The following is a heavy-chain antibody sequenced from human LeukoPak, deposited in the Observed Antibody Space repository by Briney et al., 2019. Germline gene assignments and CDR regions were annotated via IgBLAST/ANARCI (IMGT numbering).Heavy chain of an antibody. Sequence: GASVKVSCKASGYTFTGYYIHWIKQAPGQGLEWVGWVNPDTGGTKYAQKLQGRVTMTTDTSTSTAYMELRSLRSDDTAVYYCARDADSMYYYDSSGQYDYWGQGTLVTVSS. J-gene: IGHJ4*02. V-gene: IGHV1-2*02. CDR2: VNPDTGGT. D-gene: IGHD3-22*01. CDR3: ARDADSMYYYDSSGQYDY. CDR1: GYTFTGYY.